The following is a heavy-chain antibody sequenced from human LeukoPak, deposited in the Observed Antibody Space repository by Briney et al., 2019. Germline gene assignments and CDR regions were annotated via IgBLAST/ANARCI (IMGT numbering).Heavy chain of an antibody. Sequence: PSETLSLTCTVSGGSISSRTWWTWVRQSPGKGLEWIGEVHHDGTTNYNPSFKSRVTISVDKSKNQFSLELTSVTAADTAMYYCGRDRGPCGSTSCNTDYYYGLDVWGQGTTVAVSS. D-gene: IGHD2-2*02. CDR2: VHHDGTT. CDR1: GGSISSRTW. CDR3: GRDRGPCGSTSCNTDYYYGLDV. V-gene: IGHV4-4*02. J-gene: IGHJ6*02.